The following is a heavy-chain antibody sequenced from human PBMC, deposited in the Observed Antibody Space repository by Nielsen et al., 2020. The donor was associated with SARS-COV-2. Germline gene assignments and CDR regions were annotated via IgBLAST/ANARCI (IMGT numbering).Heavy chain of an antibody. CDR2: IYSGGST. V-gene: IGHV3-53*05. D-gene: IGHD2/OR15-2a*01. CDR3: ARIYGIGRDY. J-gene: IGHJ4*02. Sequence: GESLKISCAASGFTVSSNYMSWVRQAPGKGLEWVSVIYSGGSTHYADSVKGRFTISRDNSKNTLYLQMNSLRSEDTAVYYCARIYGIGRDYWGQGTLVTVSS. CDR1: GFTVSSNY.